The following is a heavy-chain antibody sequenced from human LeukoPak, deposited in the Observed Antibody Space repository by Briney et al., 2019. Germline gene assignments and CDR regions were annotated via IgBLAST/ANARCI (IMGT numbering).Heavy chain of an antibody. CDR2: IYYSGST. V-gene: IGHV4-61*08. CDR3: ARYTAGSFYYGMDV. D-gene: IGHD6-13*01. Sequence: SETLSLTCTVSGGSISSGDYYWSWIRQPPGKGLEWIGYIYYSGSTNYNPSLKSRVTISVDTSKNQFYLKVNSVTAADTAVYYCARYTAGSFYYGMDVWGQGTTVTVSS. J-gene: IGHJ6*02. CDR1: GGSISSGDYY.